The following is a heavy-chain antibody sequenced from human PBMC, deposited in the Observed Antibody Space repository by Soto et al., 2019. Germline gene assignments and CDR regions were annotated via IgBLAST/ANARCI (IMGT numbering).Heavy chain of an antibody. J-gene: IGHJ5*02. CDR2: ISAYNGNT. D-gene: IGHD2-15*01. V-gene: IGHV1-18*01. CDR1: GYTFTSYG. Sequence: EASVKVSCKASGYTFTSYGISWVRQAPGQGLEWMGWISAYNGNTNYAQKLQGRVTMTTDTSTSTAYMELRSLRSDDTAVYYCARDRDCSGGSCYWFDPWGQGTLVTVSS. CDR3: ARDRDCSGGSCYWFDP.